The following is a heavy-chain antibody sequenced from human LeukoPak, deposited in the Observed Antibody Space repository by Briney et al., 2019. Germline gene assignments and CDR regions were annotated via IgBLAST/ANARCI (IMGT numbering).Heavy chain of an antibody. CDR2: ISSSSSYI. V-gene: IGHV3-21*04. D-gene: IGHD1-26*01. CDR1: GFTFSSYS. J-gene: IGHJ4*02. CDR3: AREKLDESYSYYFDY. Sequence: PGGSLRLSCAASGFTFSSYSMNWVRQAPGKGLEWVSSISSSSSYIYYADSVKGRFTISRDNSKNTLYLQMNSLRAEDTAVYYCAREKLDESYSYYFDYWGQGTLVTVSS.